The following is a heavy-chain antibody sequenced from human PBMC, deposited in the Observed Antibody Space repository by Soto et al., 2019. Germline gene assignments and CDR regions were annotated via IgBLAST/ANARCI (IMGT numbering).Heavy chain of an antibody. Sequence: ASVKVSCKASGYTLINYAIHWVRQAPGQRLEWMGWINGGNGNTKYSQKFQGRVTITRDTSASTAYMELSSLRSEDTAVYYCARDSYDFWSNFRMDVWGQGTTVTVSS. CDR1: GYTLINYA. CDR3: ARDSYDFWSNFRMDV. V-gene: IGHV1-3*01. D-gene: IGHD3-3*01. J-gene: IGHJ6*02. CDR2: INGGNGNT.